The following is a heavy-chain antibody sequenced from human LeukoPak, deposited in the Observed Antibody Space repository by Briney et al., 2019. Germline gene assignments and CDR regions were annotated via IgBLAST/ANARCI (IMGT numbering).Heavy chain of an antibody. CDR3: ANYYDFVVVVAATPLDLYA. CDR1: GFSFSSYA. V-gene: IGHV3-23*01. CDR2: ISGSGSRT. J-gene: IGHJ5*02. Sequence: GGSLRLSCAASGFSFSSYAMSWIRQAPGKGLEWVSGISGSGSRTHYADSVKGRFTISRDNSKNTLYLQMNSLRAEDTAVYYCANYYDFVVVVAATPLDLYAWGQGTLVTVSS. D-gene: IGHD2-15*01.